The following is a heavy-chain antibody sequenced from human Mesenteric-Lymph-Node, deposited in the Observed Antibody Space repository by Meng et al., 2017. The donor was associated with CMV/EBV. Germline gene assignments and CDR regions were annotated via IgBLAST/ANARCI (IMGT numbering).Heavy chain of an antibody. J-gene: IGHJ5*02. V-gene: IGHV4-34*01. CDR1: GGSCSGYY. D-gene: IGHD1-26*01. CDR3: ARRIVGASWFDP. Sequence: TCRVHGGSCSGYYRTWIRQPAGEGLEWIGEINHSGITNYDPSLKSRVAISLDTSRNQFSLKLTSVTAADTAVYYCARRIVGASWFDPWGQGTLVTVSS. CDR2: INHSGIT.